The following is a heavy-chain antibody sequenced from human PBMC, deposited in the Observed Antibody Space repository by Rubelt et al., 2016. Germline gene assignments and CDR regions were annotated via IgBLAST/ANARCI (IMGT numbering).Heavy chain of an antibody. CDR3: ARSKDTAMVTDADWYFDL. J-gene: IGHJ2*01. D-gene: IGHD5-18*01. Sequence: QVQLVQSGAEVKKPGASVKVSCKASGYTFTSYAMHWVRQAPGQRLEWMGWINAGNGNTKYSQQFPCRVTITRDTSASTAYMELSSLRSEDTAVYYCARSKDTAMVTDADWYFDLWGRGTLVTVSS. CDR1: GYTFTSYA. CDR2: INAGNGNT. V-gene: IGHV1-3*01.